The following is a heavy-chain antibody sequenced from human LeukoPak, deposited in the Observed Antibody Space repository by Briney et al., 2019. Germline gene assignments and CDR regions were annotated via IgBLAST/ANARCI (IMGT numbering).Heavy chain of an antibody. D-gene: IGHD3-10*01. CDR2: ISAYNGNT. Sequence: ASVKVSCKASGFTFTSFGFSWVRQAPGQGLEWMGWISAYNGNTNYAQNLQGRVTMTTDTSTSTAYMELRSLRSDDTAVYYCARDLFGRGSGSYYGYWGQGTLVTVSS. J-gene: IGHJ4*02. V-gene: IGHV1-18*01. CDR3: ARDLFGRGSGSYYGY. CDR1: GFTFTSFG.